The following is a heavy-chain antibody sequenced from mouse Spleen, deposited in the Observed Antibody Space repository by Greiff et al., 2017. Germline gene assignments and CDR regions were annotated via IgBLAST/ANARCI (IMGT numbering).Heavy chain of an antibody. D-gene: IGHD4-1*01. V-gene: IGHV1-61*01. J-gene: IGHJ3*01. Sequence: QVQLQQPGAELVRPGSSVKLSCKASGYTFTSYWMYWVKQRPGQGLEWIGNIYPSDSETHYNQKFKDKATLTVDKSSSTAYMQLSSLTSEDSAVYYCARNNWDVGFAYWGQGTLVTVSA. CDR3: ARNNWDVGFAY. CDR2: IYPSDSET. CDR1: GYTFTSYW.